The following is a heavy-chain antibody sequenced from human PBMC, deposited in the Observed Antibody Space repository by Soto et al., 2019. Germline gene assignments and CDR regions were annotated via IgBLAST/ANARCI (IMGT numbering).Heavy chain of an antibody. D-gene: IGHD3-22*01. CDR3: ARDQTYYYDSSGYLYYYYGMDV. Sequence: GGSLILSCAASGFTFSSYSMNWVRQAPGKGLEWVSYISSSSSTIYYADSVKGRFTISRDNAKNSLYLQMNSLRAEDTAVYYCARDQTYYYDSSGYLYYYYGMDVWGQGTTVTVSS. CDR2: ISSSSSTI. J-gene: IGHJ6*02. V-gene: IGHV3-48*01. CDR1: GFTFSSYS.